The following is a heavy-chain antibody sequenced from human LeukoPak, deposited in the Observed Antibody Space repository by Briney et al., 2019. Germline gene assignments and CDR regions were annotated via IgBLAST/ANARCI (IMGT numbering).Heavy chain of an antibody. J-gene: IGHJ4*02. CDR1: GFTFSSYA. V-gene: IGHV3-23*01. D-gene: IGHD3-10*01. CDR3: AKSEIPYYYGSGSYSYFDY. Sequence: GGSLRLSCAASGFTFSSYAMSWVRQAPGKGLEWVSAISGSGGSTYYADSVKGRFTISRDNSKNTLYLQMNSLRAEDTAVYYCAKSEIPYYYGSGSYSYFDYWGQGTLVTVSS. CDR2: ISGSGGST.